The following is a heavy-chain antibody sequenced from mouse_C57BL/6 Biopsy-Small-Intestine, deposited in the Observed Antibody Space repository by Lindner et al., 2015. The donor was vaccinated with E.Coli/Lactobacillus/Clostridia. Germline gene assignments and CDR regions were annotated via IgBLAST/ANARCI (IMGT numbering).Heavy chain of an antibody. CDR1: DYRFTSYY. J-gene: IGHJ2*01. V-gene: IGHV1-66*01. CDR3: TREGNSAFDY. CDR2: IYPGSANT. Sequence: VQLQESGPEAGEGLGRSVKMSCKASDYRFTSYYVHWVRQRPGQGLEWIGWIYPGSANTQYNEKFEDKATLTADTSSSTAYMQLTSLTSEDSAVYYCTREGNSAFDYWGQGTTLTVSS. D-gene: IGHD2-1*01.